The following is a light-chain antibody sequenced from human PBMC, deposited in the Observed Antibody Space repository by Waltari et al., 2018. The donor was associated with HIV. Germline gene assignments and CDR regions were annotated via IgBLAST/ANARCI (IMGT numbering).Light chain of an antibody. J-gene: IGKJ3*01. CDR1: QSVLYSSTNKIY. Sequence: DIVMTPSPDSLAVSLGERATINCKSSQSVLYSSTNKIYLAWYQQKPGQPPKLLIYWASTRESGVPDRFSGSGSGTDFTLTISSLQAEDVAVYYCQQYYSTPFTFGPGTKVDIK. CDR2: WAS. V-gene: IGKV4-1*01. CDR3: QQYYSTPFT.